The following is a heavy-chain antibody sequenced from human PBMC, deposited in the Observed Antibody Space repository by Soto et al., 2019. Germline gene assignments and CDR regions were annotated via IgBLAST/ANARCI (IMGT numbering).Heavy chain of an antibody. J-gene: IGHJ5*02. CDR1: GGSISSYY. V-gene: IGHV4-59*01. CDR2: IYYSGST. Sequence: PSETLSLTCTVSGGSISSYYWSWIRQPPGKGLEWIGYIYYSGSTNYNPSLKGRVTISVDTSKNQFSLKLSSVTAADTAVYYCARELPWFDPWGQGTLVTVSS. CDR3: ARELPWFDP.